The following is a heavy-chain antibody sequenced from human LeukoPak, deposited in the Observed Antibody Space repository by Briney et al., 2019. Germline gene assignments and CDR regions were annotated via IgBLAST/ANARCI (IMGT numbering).Heavy chain of an antibody. V-gene: IGHV1-2*02. CDR1: GYTLTGYY. CDR2: INPNSGGT. J-gene: IGHJ4*02. D-gene: IGHD2-2*03. CDR3: ARAPKVFGYCSSTSCYTDY. Sequence: ASVKVSCKASGYTLTGYYMHWVRQAPGQGLEWMGWINPNSGGTNYAQKFQGRVTMTRDTSISTAYMELSRLRSDDTAVYYCARAPKVFGYCSSTSCYTDYWGQGTLVTVSS.